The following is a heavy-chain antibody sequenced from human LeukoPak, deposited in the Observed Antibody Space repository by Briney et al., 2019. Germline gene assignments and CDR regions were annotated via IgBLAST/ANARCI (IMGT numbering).Heavy chain of an antibody. CDR1: GYTFTRYG. CDR3: ARDRCSSTSCYREAPVNNWLDP. J-gene: IGHJ5*02. V-gene: IGHV1-18*04. CDR2: ISAYNGNT. D-gene: IGHD2-2*01. Sequence: ASVKVSFKASGYTFTRYGISWVRQAPGQGLEWMGWISAYNGNTNYAQKLQGRVTMTTDTSTSTAYMELRSLRSDDTAVYYCARDRCSSTSCYREAPVNNWLDPRGQGTLVTVSS.